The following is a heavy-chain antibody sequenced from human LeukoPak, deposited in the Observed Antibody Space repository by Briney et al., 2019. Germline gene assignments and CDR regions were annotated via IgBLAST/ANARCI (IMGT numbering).Heavy chain of an antibody. J-gene: IGHJ4*02. CDR2: IDGPTFRT. D-gene: IGHD1-26*01. Sequence: GGSLRLSCAGSGFTFSNYAMHWVRQAPGKGLEWVSTIDGPTFRTHYADSVMGRFTISRDNSKNTLYLQMYSLRAEDTAVYFCTTWVGAHFDFWGQGTLVTVSS. CDR3: TTWVGAHFDF. V-gene: IGHV3-23*01. CDR1: GFTFSNYA.